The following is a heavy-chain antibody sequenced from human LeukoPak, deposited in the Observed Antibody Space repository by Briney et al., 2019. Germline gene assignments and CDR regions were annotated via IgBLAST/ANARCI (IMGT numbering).Heavy chain of an antibody. D-gene: IGHD3-3*01. CDR3: ARVNGVVSDAFDI. J-gene: IGHJ3*02. V-gene: IGHV1-2*02. Sequence: ASVKVSCKASGYTFTGYYMHWVRQAPGQGLEWMGWINPNSGGTNYAQKFQGRVTKTRDTSISTAYMELSRLRSDDTAVYYCARVNGVVSDAFDIWGQGTMVTVSS. CDR1: GYTFTGYY. CDR2: INPNSGGT.